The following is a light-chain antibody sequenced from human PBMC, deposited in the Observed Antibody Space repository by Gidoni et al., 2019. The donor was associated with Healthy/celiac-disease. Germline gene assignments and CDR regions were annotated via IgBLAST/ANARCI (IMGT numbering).Light chain of an antibody. Sequence: DIQMTQSPSSLSASVGDRVTITCRASQSISSYLNWYQQKPGKAPKLLSYAASSLQSGVPSRFSGSGSGTDFTLTISSLQPEDFATYYCQQSYSTPGVTFGPGTKVDIK. CDR1: QSISSY. V-gene: IGKV1-39*01. CDR3: QQSYSTPGVT. CDR2: AAS. J-gene: IGKJ3*01.